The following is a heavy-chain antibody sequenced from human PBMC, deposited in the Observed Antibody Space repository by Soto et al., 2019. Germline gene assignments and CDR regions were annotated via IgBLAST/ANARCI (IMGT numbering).Heavy chain of an antibody. CDR3: AKDYGSGSYYFDY. D-gene: IGHD3-10*01. J-gene: IGHJ4*02. CDR1: GFTFSSYA. CDR2: ISGSGGST. V-gene: IGHV3-23*01. Sequence: PGGSLRLSCAASGFTFSSYAMSWVRQAPGKGLEWVSAISGSGGSTYYADSVKGRFTISSDNSKNTLYLQMNSLRAEDTAVYYCAKDYGSGSYYFDYWGQGTLVTVSS.